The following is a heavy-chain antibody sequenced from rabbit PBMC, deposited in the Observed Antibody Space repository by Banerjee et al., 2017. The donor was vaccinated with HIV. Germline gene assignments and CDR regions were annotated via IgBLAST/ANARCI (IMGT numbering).Heavy chain of an antibody. Sequence: QEQLVEYGGDLVQPEGSLTLTCKASGFDFSSNAMCWVRQAPGKGLEWIACIYTSSGNTVYASWAKGRFTISKTSSTTVTLQMTSLTAADTATYFCARDLAGVIGWNFNLWGPGTPVTVS. D-gene: IGHD4-1*01. V-gene: IGHV1S45*01. J-gene: IGHJ4*01. CDR2: IYTSSGNT. CDR1: GFDFSSNA. CDR3: ARDLAGVIGWNFNL.